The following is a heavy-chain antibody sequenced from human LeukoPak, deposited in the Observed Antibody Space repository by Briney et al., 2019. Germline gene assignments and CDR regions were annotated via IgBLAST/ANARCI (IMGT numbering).Heavy chain of an antibody. CDR2: IKQDGSEK. J-gene: IGHJ6*03. Sequence: GGSLRLSCAASGFILMGWVRQAPGKGLELVAYIKQDGSEKYYVDSVKGRFSISRDNAENSLYLQMNTLRAEDTAVYYCASARQQLIDSYYYYMDVWGKGTTVTVSS. D-gene: IGHD6-13*01. V-gene: IGHV3-7*01. CDR3: ASARQQLIDSYYYYMDV. CDR1: GFIL.